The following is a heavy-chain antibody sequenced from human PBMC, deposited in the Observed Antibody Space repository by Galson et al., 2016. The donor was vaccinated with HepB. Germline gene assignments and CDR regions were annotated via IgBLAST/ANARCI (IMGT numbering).Heavy chain of an antibody. CDR3: ANDNEVYCSGPSCHRGAFDI. D-gene: IGHD2-2*01. CDR1: GFTFSSSG. CDR2: ISYDGSHQ. Sequence: SLRLSCAASGFTFSSSGIHWVRQAPGKGLEWVAGISYDGSHQYYADSVKGRFTISRDNSKSTLYPQVDSLRTEDTALYYCANDNEVYCSGPSCHRGAFDIWGQGTMVTVSS. V-gene: IGHV3-30*18. J-gene: IGHJ3*02.